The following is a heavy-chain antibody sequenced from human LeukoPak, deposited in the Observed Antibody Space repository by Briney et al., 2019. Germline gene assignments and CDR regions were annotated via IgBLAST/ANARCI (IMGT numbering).Heavy chain of an antibody. Sequence: SETLSLTCTVSGGSISSSSYYWSWIRQPPGKGLEWIGYIYYSGSTNYNPSLKSRVTISVDTSKNQFSLKLSSVTAADTAVYYCARSGYDSSGYYPYYYYYYGIDVWGQGTTVTVSS. CDR1: GGSISSSSYY. J-gene: IGHJ6*02. CDR2: IYYSGST. V-gene: IGHV4-61*05. CDR3: ARSGYDSSGYYPYYYYYYGIDV. D-gene: IGHD3-22*01.